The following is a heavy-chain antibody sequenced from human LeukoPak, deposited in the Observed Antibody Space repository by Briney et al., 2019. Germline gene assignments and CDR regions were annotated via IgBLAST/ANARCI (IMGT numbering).Heavy chain of an antibody. V-gene: IGHV4-34*01. CDR3: ARGITIFGGTY. D-gene: IGHD3-3*01. CDR1: GGSLSGYY. J-gene: IGHJ4*02. Sequence: SETLSLTCAVYGGSLSGYYWSWIRQPPGKGLEWIGEINHSGSTNYNPSLTSRVTISLDTSKNQVSLKLRSVTAGDTAVYYCARGITIFGGTYWGQGTLVTVSS. CDR2: INHSGST.